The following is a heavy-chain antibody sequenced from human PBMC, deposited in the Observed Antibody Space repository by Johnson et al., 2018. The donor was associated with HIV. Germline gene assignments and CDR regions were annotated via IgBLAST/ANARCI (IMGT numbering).Heavy chain of an antibody. CDR3: ARGHSRDEAFDI. J-gene: IGHJ3*02. CDR2: IYSGGST. V-gene: IGHV3-66*01. Sequence: VQLVESGGGLVQPGGSLRLSCAASGFTVNSNYMSWVRQAPGKGLEWVSVIYSGGSTYYADSVKGRYIISRDNAKRSLYLQMNGLRVEDTALYYCARGHSRDEAFDIWGQGTMVTVSS. CDR1: GFTVNSNY. D-gene: IGHD5-24*01.